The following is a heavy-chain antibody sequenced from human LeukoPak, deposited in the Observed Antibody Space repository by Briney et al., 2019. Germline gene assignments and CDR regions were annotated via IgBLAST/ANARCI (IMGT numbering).Heavy chain of an antibody. CDR3: ASGRQLGY. J-gene: IGHJ4*02. D-gene: IGHD6-13*01. CDR1: GFTFSNYW. CDR2: IKEDGSEK. V-gene: IGHV3-7*01. Sequence: GGSLRLSCAASGFTFSNYWMSWVRQAPGKGLEWVANIKEDGSEKYYVDSVKGRFTISRDNARNSLYLQMNSLRAEDTAVYYCASGRQLGYWGQGTLVTVSS.